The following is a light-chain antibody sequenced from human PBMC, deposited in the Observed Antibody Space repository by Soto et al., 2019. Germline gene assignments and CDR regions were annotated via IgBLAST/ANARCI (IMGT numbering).Light chain of an antibody. V-gene: IGKV1-39*01. CDR2: AAS. CDR1: QSISSY. Sequence: DIQMTQSPSSLSASVGDRVTITCRASQSISSYLNWYQQKPGKAPKILIYAASSLQSVVPSRFSGSGSGTDFTLTISSLQPEDFATYYCQQSYSTHTFGQGTKLEIK. CDR3: QQSYSTHT. J-gene: IGKJ2*01.